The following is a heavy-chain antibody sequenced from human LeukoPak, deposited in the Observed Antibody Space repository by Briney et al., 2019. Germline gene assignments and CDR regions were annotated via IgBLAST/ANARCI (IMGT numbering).Heavy chain of an antibody. V-gene: IGHV3-21*01. CDR2: ISSSSSYK. J-gene: IGHJ3*02. CDR3: VRDNRDATNI. Sequence: PGGSLRLSCAASGFIFSSYSMNWVRQAPGKGLEWVSAISSSSSYKFNADSVKGRFTISRDSARNLLYLQMNSLRAEDTAVYYCVRDNRDATNIWGQGTMVTVSS. CDR1: GFIFSSYS.